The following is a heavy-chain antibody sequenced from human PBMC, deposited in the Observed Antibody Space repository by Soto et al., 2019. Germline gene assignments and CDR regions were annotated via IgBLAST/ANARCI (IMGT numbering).Heavy chain of an antibody. CDR1: GFTFSGSA. CDR2: IRSKANSYAT. J-gene: IGHJ4*02. V-gene: IGHV3-73*01. CDR3: ITGITISWHN. Sequence: EVQLVESGGGLVQPGGSLKLSCAASGFTFSGSAMHWVRQASGKGLEWVGRIRSKANSYATAYAASVKGRFTISRDDSKNTAHLQMNSLKTEDTAVYYCITGITISWHNWGQGTLVTVSS. D-gene: IGHD3-9*01.